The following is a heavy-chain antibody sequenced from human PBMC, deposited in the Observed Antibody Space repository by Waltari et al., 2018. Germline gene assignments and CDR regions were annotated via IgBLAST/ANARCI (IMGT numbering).Heavy chain of an antibody. Sequence: QAQLVQSGPEVKKPGASVRVSCKASGYTFSSYGITWVRQAPGQGLEWLGWIRTNKGNRNYSQKLQGRVSMTTDTYTTTAYLDLRSLRSDDTAIYYCVRGGPWRLVQGNAFDYWGQGTLLTVSS. CDR1: GYTFSSYG. J-gene: IGHJ3*01. CDR2: IRTNKGNR. D-gene: IGHD6-6*01. CDR3: VRGGPWRLVQGNAFDY. V-gene: IGHV1-18*01.